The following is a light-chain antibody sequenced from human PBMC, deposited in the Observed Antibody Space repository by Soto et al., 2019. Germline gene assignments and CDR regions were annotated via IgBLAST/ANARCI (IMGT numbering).Light chain of an antibody. J-gene: IGKJ1*01. CDR2: DAS. V-gene: IGKV1-5*01. Sequence: DIQMTQSPSTLSASVGDRVTITCRASQSISSWLAWYQQKPGKAPKLLIYDASSLESGVPSRFSGSGSGTEFTLTISSLQPADFATYYCQQYNSFSWTLGQGTKVDSK. CDR3: QQYNSFSWT. CDR1: QSISSW.